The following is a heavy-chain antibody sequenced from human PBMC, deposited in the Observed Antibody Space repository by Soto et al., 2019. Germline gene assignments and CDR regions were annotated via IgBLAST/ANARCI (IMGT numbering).Heavy chain of an antibody. V-gene: IGHV1-2*02. D-gene: IGHD3-22*01. CDR2: INLNSGGT. J-gene: IGHJ4*02. CDR3: ASAPPYYGISGYLEV. CDR1: GHYFSGYY. Sequence: QVQLVQSGAEVKKTGASVKVSCEAPGHYFSGYYMYWVRQAPGHGLEWMGWINLNSGGTNYAQKFQGRVTMSRDTSITTGYVDLRGLTSDDTAVYYFASAPPYYGISGYLEVWGLGTLVTVSS.